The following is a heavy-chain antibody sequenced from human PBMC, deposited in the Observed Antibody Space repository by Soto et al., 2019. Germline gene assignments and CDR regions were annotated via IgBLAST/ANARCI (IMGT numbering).Heavy chain of an antibody. D-gene: IGHD3-10*01. CDR3: ARELLVRGMKYHGMDV. CDR2: INPNSGGT. V-gene: IGHV1-2*04. J-gene: IGHJ6*02. Sequence: ASVKVSCKASGYTFTGYYMHWVRQAPGQGLEWMGWINPNSGGTNYAQKFQGWVTMTRDTSISTAYMELSRLRSDDTAVYYCARELLVRGMKYHGMDVWGQGTTVTVSS. CDR1: GYTFTGYY.